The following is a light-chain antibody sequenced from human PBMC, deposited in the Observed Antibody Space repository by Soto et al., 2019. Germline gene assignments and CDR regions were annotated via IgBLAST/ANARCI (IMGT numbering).Light chain of an antibody. V-gene: IGKV1-5*03. CDR3: QQYNSYSPYT. CDR2: KAS. Sequence: DIQMTQSPSTLSASVGDRVTITCRASQSISSWLAWYQQKPGKAPKLLIYKASSLECGVPSRFSGSGSGTEFTLTISSLQLDDFATYYYQQYNSYSPYTFGQGTKLEIK. CDR1: QSISSW. J-gene: IGKJ2*01.